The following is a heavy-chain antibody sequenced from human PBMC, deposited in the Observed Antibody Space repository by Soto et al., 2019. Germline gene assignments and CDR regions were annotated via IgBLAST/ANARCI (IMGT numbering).Heavy chain of an antibody. CDR3: ARLWRYCTNGVCYRAWPNWFDP. V-gene: IGHV4-39*01. J-gene: IGHJ5*02. CDR2: VHYSGNT. D-gene: IGHD2-8*01. CDR1: GDSISSGRFH. Sequence: SETLSLTCSVSGDSISSGRFHWGWIRQPPGKGLEFIAAVHYSGNTHYNPSLRSRVTISVDTSKNQFSLKLSSVTAADTAVYYCARLWRYCTNGVCYRAWPNWFDPWGQGTLVTVSS.